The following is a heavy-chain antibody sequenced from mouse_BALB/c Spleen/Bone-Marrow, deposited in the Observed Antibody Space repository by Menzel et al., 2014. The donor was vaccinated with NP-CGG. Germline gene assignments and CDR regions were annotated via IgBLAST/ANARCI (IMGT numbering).Heavy chain of an antibody. CDR3: TTGAY. CDR1: GYTFTSYW. CDR2: IYPSDSYT. J-gene: IGHJ3*01. V-gene: IGHV1-69*02. Sequence: QVQLQQSGAELVRPGASVKLSCKASGYTFTSYWINWVKQRPGQGLEWIGNIYPSDSYTNYNQKFEDKATLTVDKSSSTAYMQLSSPTSEDSAVYYCTTGAYWGQGTLVTVSA. D-gene: IGHD4-1*01.